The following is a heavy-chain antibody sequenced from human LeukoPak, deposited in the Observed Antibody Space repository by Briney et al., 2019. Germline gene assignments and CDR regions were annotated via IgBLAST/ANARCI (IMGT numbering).Heavy chain of an antibody. J-gene: IGHJ4*02. CDR1: GFTFSAYG. D-gene: IGHD5-12*01. CDR3: ASEDSGYDFEY. Sequence: GRSLRLSCAASGFTFSAYGMHWVRQAPGKGLEWVAVIGYDGSIKYYADSVKGRFTISRDNSKNTLFLQLNSLRGEDTAVYYCASEDSGYDFEYWGQGTLVTVSS. CDR2: IGYDGSIK. V-gene: IGHV3-30*03.